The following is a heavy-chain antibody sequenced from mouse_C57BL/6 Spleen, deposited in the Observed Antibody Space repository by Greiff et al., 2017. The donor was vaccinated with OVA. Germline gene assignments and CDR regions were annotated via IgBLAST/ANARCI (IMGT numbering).Heavy chain of an antibody. CDR3: ARSDYDLDY. D-gene: IGHD2-4*01. CDR2: ISSGGSYT. J-gene: IGHJ2*01. CDR1: GFTFSSYG. V-gene: IGHV5-6*01. Sequence: EVQLQESGGDLVKPGGSLKLSCAASGFTFSSYGMSWVRQTPDKRLEWVATISSGGSYTYYPDSVKGRFTISRDNAKNTLYLQMSSLKSEDTAMYYCARSDYDLDYWGQGTTLTVSS.